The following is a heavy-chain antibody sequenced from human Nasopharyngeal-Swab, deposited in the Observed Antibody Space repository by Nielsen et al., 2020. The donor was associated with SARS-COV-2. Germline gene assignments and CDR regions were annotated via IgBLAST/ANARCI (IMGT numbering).Heavy chain of an antibody. Sequence: GESLKISCAASGFTFGSYEMNWVRQAPGKGLEWVSYISSSGSTIYYADSVKGRFTISRDNAKNSLYLQMNSLRAEDTAVYYCARGRVRHFDYWGQGTLVTVSS. CDR3: ARGRVRHFDY. CDR2: ISSSGSTI. V-gene: IGHV3-48*03. J-gene: IGHJ4*02. CDR1: GFTFGSYE. D-gene: IGHD4-23*01.